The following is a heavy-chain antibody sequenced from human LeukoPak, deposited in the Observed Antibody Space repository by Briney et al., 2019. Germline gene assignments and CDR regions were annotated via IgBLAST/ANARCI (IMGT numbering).Heavy chain of an antibody. J-gene: IGHJ6*03. CDR3: ARVSQYSSSFPPYYYYYMDV. CDR1: GGTFSSYA. V-gene: IGHV1-69*06. Sequence: GASVKVSCKASGGTFSSYAISWVRQAPGQGLEWMGGNIPIFGTANYAQKFQGRVTITADKSTSTAYMELSSLRSEDTAVYYCARVSQYSSSFPPYYYYYMDVWGKGTTVTVSS. D-gene: IGHD6-6*01. CDR2: NIPIFGTA.